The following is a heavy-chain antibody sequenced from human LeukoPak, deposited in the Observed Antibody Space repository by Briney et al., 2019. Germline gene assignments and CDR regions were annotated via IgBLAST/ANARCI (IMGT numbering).Heavy chain of an antibody. Sequence: GGSLRLSCAASGFTFSNYCMHWVRQIPGKGLVWVSRICPDGTVTNYADSVKGRFTISRDNSKNTLYLQMNSLRAEDAAVYYCARDYSSSWYEFDYWGQGTLVTVSS. J-gene: IGHJ4*02. CDR1: GFTFSNYC. D-gene: IGHD6-13*01. V-gene: IGHV3-74*01. CDR3: ARDYSSSWYEFDY. CDR2: ICPDGTVT.